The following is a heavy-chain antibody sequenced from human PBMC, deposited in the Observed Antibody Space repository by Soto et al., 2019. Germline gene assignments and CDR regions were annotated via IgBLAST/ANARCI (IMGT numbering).Heavy chain of an antibody. D-gene: IGHD5-12*01. CDR1: GGSISSYY. CDR2: IYYSGST. V-gene: IGHV4-59*01. CDR3: ARVGEMATKDS. J-gene: IGHJ4*02. Sequence: QVQLQESGPGLVKPSETLSLTCTVSGGSISSYYWSWIRQPPGKGLEWIGYIYYSGSTNYNPSLKSRVTISVDTSKNQFSLKLSSVTAADTAVYYCARVGEMATKDSWGQGTLVTVSS.